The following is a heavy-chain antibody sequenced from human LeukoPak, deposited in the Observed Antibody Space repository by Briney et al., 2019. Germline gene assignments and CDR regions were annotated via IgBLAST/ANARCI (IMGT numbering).Heavy chain of an antibody. J-gene: IGHJ4*02. D-gene: IGHD5-24*01. Sequence: PGGSLRLSCAASGFTFSNCVMNWVRRAPGKGLDWVAAITYDGSNKFHADSVKGRFTISRDNSKNTLFLQMNSLRAEDTAVYYCASEVEALLDYWGRGILVTVSS. CDR3: ASEVEALLDY. CDR1: GFTFSNCV. V-gene: IGHV3-30*04. CDR2: ITYDGSNK.